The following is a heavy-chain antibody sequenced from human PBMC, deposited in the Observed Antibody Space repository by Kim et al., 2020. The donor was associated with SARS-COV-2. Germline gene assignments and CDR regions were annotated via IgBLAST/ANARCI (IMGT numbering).Heavy chain of an antibody. J-gene: IGHJ5*02. CDR3: ARDPRWFDSNRYCSSTSCPPENWFDP. V-gene: IGHV1-69*13. Sequence: SVKVSCKASGGTFSSYAISWVRQAPGQGLEWMGGIIPIFGTANYAQKFQGRVTITADESTSTAYMELSSLRSEDTAVYYCARDPRWFDSNRYCSSTSCPPENWFDPWGQGTLVTVSS. CDR2: IIPIFGTA. CDR1: GGTFSSYA. D-gene: IGHD2-2*01.